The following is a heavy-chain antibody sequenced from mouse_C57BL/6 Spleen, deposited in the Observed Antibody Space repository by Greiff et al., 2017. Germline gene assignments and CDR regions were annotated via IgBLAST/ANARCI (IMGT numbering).Heavy chain of an antibody. Sequence: QVQLQQSGADLVKPGGSLKLSCKASGYTFTSYWMPWVQQRPGQGLEWIGIIRPISGSTNYKDNFKSQGTLTVDNDTNTTYMQLSSLTSEDSAVYDCARSLYGSSDRYFDVWGTGTTVTVSS. V-gene: IGHV1-64*01. CDR1: GYTFTSYW. D-gene: IGHD1-1*01. J-gene: IGHJ1*03. CDR2: IRPISGST. CDR3: ARSLYGSSDRYFDV.